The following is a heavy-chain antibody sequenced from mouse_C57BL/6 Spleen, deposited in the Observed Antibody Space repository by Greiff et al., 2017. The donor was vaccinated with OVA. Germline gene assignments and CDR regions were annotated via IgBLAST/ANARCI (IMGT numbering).Heavy chain of an antibody. V-gene: IGHV1-53*01. CDR1: GYTFTSYW. D-gene: IGHD2-4*01. CDR2: INPSNGGT. Sequence: VQLQQPGTELVKPGASVKLSCKASGYTFTSYWMHWVKQRPGQGLEWIGNINPSNGGTNYNEKFKSKATLTVDKSSSTAYMQLSSLTSEDSAVDYCARLGYDYDPLDYWGQGTTLTVSS. J-gene: IGHJ2*01. CDR3: ARLGYDYDPLDY.